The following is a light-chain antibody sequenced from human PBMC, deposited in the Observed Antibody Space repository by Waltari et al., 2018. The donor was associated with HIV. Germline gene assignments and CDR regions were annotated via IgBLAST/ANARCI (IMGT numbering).Light chain of an antibody. CDR1: QSISSG. CDR3: QQYNGYPLT. CDR2: KAS. Sequence: DIQMTQSPSPLSASVGDRVIITCRASQSISSGLAWYQQRPGRAPNLLIYKASSLRTGVPSRFSGSGSGTEFTLTISSLQPDDFATYYCQQYNGYPLTFGGGTKVEIK. V-gene: IGKV1-5*03. J-gene: IGKJ4*01.